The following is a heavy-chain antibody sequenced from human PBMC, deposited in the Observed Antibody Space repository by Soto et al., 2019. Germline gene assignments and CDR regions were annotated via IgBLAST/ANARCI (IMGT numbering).Heavy chain of an antibody. Sequence: ASVKVSCKASGYTFTSYDINWVRQATGQGLEWMGWMNPNSGNTGYAQKFQGRVTMTTDTSMSTAYMELRSLRSDDTAVYYCARARYFDWLAPYYYYMDVWGKGTTVTVSS. CDR2: MNPNSGNT. CDR3: ARARYFDWLAPYYYYMDV. J-gene: IGHJ6*03. V-gene: IGHV1-8*01. CDR1: GYTFTSYD. D-gene: IGHD3-9*01.